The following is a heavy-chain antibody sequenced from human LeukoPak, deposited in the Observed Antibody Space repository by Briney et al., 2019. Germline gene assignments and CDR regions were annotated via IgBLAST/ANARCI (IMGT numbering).Heavy chain of an antibody. Sequence: ASVKVSCKASGYTFTGYYMHWVGQAPGQGLEWMGWIHPNSGGTNYAQKFQGRVTMTRDTSISTAYMELSRLRSDDTAAYYCARDGYYDSSGYYLPLDYWGQGTLVTVSS. CDR1: GYTFTGYY. J-gene: IGHJ4*02. CDR3: ARDGYYDSSGYYLPLDY. V-gene: IGHV1-2*02. D-gene: IGHD3-22*01. CDR2: IHPNSGGT.